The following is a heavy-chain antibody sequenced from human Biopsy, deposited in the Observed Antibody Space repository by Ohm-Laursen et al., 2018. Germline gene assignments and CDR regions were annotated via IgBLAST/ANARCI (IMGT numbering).Heavy chain of an antibody. CDR1: GFTFSNYA. Sequence: SLRLSCAASGFTFSNYAMTWVRQAPGKGLECVSAISDIGNSTFYSDSVKGRFTISRDNSKKTLYLQMNSLRAEDTAIYYCAKDQPDLAVVVAAHWYFDLWGRGTLVTVSS. CDR2: ISDIGNST. D-gene: IGHD2-15*01. CDR3: AKDQPDLAVVVAAHWYFDL. V-gene: IGHV3-23*01. J-gene: IGHJ2*01.